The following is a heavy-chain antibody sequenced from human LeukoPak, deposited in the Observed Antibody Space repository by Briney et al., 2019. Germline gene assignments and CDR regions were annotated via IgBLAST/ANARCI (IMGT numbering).Heavy chain of an antibody. CDR3: ATGSGSYYKPFDY. J-gene: IGHJ4*02. CDR2: IYYSGST. CDR1: GGSISSGGYY. Sequence: SETLSLTCTVSGGSISSGGYYWSWIRQHPGQGLEWIGYIYYSGSTYYNPSLKSRVSISVDTSKNQFSLKLSSVTAADTAVYYCATGSGSYYKPFDYWGQGTLVTVSS. V-gene: IGHV4-30-4*08. D-gene: IGHD3-10*01.